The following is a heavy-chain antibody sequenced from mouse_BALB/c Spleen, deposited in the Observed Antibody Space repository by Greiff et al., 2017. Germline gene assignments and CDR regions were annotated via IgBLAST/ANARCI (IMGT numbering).Heavy chain of an antibody. D-gene: IGHD1-1*02. J-gene: IGHJ3*01. CDR2: IFPGTGTT. Sequence: QVQLQQSGAELVKPGASVKLSCKTSGYTFTSYWIQWVKQRPGQGLGWIGEIFPGTGTTYYNEKFKGKATLTIDTSSSTAYMQLSSLTSEDSAVYFCASDYGPSGVAYWGQGTLVTVSA. V-gene: IGHV1S132*01. CDR3: ASDYGPSGVAY. CDR1: GYTFTSYW.